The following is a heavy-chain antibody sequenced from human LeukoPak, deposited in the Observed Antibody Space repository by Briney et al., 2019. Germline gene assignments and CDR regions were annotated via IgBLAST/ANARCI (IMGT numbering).Heavy chain of an antibody. D-gene: IGHD2-2*01. J-gene: IGHJ6*03. CDR2: IYTSGST. CDR1: GGSISSYY. CDR3: ARVQLLTKHCYYYMDV. Sequence: SETLSLTCTVSGGSISSYYWSWIRQPAGKGLEWIGRIYTSGSTNYNPSLKSRVTMSVDTSKNQFSLKLSSVTAADTAVYYCARVQLLTKHCYYYMDVWGKGTTVTVSS. V-gene: IGHV4-4*07.